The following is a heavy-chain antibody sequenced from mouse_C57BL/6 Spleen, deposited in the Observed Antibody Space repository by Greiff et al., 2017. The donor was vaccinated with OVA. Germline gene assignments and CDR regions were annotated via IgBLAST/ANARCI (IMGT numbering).Heavy chain of an antibody. V-gene: IGHV1-54*01. D-gene: IGHD1-1*01. Sequence: QVHVKQSGAELVRPGTSVKVSCKASGYAFTNYLIEWVKQRPGQGLEWIGVINPGSGGTNYNEKFKGKATLTADKSSSTAYMQLSSLTSEDSAVYFCARSLTSNYYGSSHWYFDVWGTGTTVTVSS. CDR1: GYAFTNYL. CDR2: INPGSGGT. CDR3: ARSLTSNYYGSSHWYFDV. J-gene: IGHJ1*03.